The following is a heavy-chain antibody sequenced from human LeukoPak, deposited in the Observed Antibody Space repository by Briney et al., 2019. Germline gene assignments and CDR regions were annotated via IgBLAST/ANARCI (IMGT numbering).Heavy chain of an antibody. CDR3: AKNVLLWFGEF. D-gene: IGHD3-10*01. J-gene: IGHJ4*02. CDR2: ISGSGGST. Sequence: GGSLRLSCAASGFTFSSYAMSWVRQAPGKGLEWVSAISGSGGSTYYADSVKGRFTISRDNSKNTLYLQMNSLRAEGTAVYYCAKNVLLWFGEFRGQGTLVTVSS. CDR1: GFTFSSYA. V-gene: IGHV3-23*01.